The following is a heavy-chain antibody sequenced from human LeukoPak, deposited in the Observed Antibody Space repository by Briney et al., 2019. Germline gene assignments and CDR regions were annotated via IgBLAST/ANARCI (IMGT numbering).Heavy chain of an antibody. V-gene: IGHV4-59*02. CDR1: GGSVSDYY. CDR2: LYYTGST. CDR3: ATRKLGNDY. J-gene: IGHJ4*02. Sequence: SETLSLTCTVSGGSVSDYYWSWIRQSPGKGLEWIGYLYYTGSTSYNPSLKSRVTISADTSKNQFSLKLNSVTAADTAVYYCATRKLGNDYWGQGTLVTVSS. D-gene: IGHD7-27*01.